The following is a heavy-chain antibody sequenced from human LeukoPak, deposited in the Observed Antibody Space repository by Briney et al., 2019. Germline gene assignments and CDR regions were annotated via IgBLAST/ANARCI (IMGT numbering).Heavy chain of an antibody. D-gene: IGHD3-10*01. CDR1: GGSFSGYY. CDR2: INHSGST. CDR3: ARGRYYGSGSYPISRGSYYFDY. J-gene: IGHJ4*02. V-gene: IGHV4-34*01. Sequence: PSETLSLTCAVYGGSFSGYYWSWIRQPPGKWLEWIGKINHSGSTNYNPSLKSRVTISVDTSKNQFSLKLSSVTAANTPVYYCARGRYYGSGSYPISRGSYYFDYWGQGTLVTVSS.